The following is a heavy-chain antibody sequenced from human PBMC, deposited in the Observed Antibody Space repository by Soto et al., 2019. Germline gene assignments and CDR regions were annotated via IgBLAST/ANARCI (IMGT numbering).Heavy chain of an antibody. Sequence: EVQLLESGGGLVQPGGSLRLSCAASGFNFDTYSMSRFTMSWVRQAPGKGLEWVSSISGSGGKAYYAESVKGRFIIFRDNSKNMLYLQMSSLSAEDTAFYYCAKDRGGFAGGWEYFDYWGQGALVTVSS. V-gene: IGHV3-23*01. CDR2: ISGSGGKA. D-gene: IGHD6-19*01. CDR1: GFNFDTYSMSRFT. J-gene: IGHJ4*02. CDR3: AKDRGGFAGGWEYFDY.